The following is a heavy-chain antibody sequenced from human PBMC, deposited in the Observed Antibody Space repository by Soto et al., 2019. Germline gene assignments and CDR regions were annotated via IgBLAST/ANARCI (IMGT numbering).Heavy chain of an antibody. CDR2: IYYSGST. D-gene: IGHD3-3*01. Sequence: SETLSLTCTVSGGSISSGGYYWSWIRQHPGKGLEWIGYIYYSGSTYYNPSLKSRVTISVDTSKNQFSLKLSSVTAADTAVYYCASELRFLDYYYMDVWGKGTTVTVSS. CDR1: GGSISSGGYY. V-gene: IGHV4-31*03. CDR3: ASELRFLDYYYMDV. J-gene: IGHJ6*03.